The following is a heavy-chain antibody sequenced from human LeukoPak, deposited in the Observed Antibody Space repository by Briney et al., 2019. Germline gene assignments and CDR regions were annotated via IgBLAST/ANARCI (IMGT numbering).Heavy chain of an antibody. D-gene: IGHD3-3*01. CDR1: GFTFSSYA. Sequence: PGGSLRLSCAASGFTFSSYAMSWVRQAPGKGLEWVSTISGSGGSTYYADSVKGRFTISRDNSKNTLSLQMNSLRAEDTAVYYCAKGPSEWLYSYYYMDVWGKGTTVTVSS. CDR3: AKGPSEWLYSYYYMDV. V-gene: IGHV3-23*01. CDR2: ISGSGGST. J-gene: IGHJ6*03.